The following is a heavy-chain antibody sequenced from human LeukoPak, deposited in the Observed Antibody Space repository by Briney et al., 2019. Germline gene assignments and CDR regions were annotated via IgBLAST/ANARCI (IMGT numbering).Heavy chain of an antibody. J-gene: IGHJ4*02. Sequence: GGSLRLSCVASGFTFSSYSMNWVRQAPGKGLEWVSYISSSSSTIYYADSVKGRFTISRDNAKNSLYLQMNSLRAEDTAVYYCARDYVWGSYPYPLDYWGQGTLVTVSS. CDR3: ARDYVWGSYPYPLDY. V-gene: IGHV3-48*01. CDR2: ISSSSSTI. D-gene: IGHD3-16*01. CDR1: GFTFSSYS.